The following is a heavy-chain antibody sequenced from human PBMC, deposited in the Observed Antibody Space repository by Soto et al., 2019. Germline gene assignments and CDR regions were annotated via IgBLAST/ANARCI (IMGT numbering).Heavy chain of an antibody. CDR3: AKLPAAIFGEVPYDY. CDR1: GFTFSSYG. V-gene: IGHV3-30*18. D-gene: IGHD3-3*01. Sequence: QVQLVESGGGVVQPGRSLRLSCAASGFTFSSYGMHWVRQAPGKGLEWVAVISYDGSNKYYADSVKGRFTISRDNSKNTLYLQMNSLRAEDTAVYYCAKLPAAIFGEVPYDYWGQGTLVTVSS. CDR2: ISYDGSNK. J-gene: IGHJ4*02.